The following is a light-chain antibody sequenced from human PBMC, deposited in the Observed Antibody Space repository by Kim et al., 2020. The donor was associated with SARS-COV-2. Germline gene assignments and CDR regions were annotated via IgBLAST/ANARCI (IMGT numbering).Light chain of an antibody. CDR1: QGISNY. J-gene: IGKJ4*01. CDR3: QKYNSAHS. Sequence: DIQMTQSPSSLSAYVGDRVTITCRASQGISNYLAWYQQKPGKVPKLLIYAASTLQSGVPSRFSGSGSGTDFTLTISSLQAEDVATYYCQKYNSAHSFGGGTKVDIK. V-gene: IGKV1-27*01. CDR2: AAS.